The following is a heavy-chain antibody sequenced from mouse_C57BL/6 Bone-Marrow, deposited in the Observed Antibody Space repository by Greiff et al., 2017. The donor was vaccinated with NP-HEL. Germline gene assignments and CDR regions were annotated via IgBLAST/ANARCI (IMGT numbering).Heavy chain of an antibody. V-gene: IGHV1-19*01. Sequence: EVQLQQSGPVLVKPGASVKMSCKASGYTFTDYYMNWVTQSHGKSLEWIGVINPYNGGTSYNQKFKGKATLTVDKSSSTAYMELNSLTSEDSAVYYCARQDYDYGREYWGQGTTLTVSS. J-gene: IGHJ2*01. CDR3: ARQDYDYGREY. CDR2: INPYNGGT. CDR1: GYTFTDYY. D-gene: IGHD2-4*01.